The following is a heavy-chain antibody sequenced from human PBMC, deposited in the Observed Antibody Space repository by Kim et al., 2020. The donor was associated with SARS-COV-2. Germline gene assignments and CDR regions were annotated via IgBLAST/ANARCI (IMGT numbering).Heavy chain of an antibody. J-gene: IGHJ4*02. CDR2: TYYRSKWYN. Sequence: SQTLSLTCAISGDSVSSNSAAWNWIRQSPSRGLEWLGRTYYRSKWYNDYAVSVKSRITINPDTSKNQFSLQLNSVTPEDMAVYYCAIGYSSGWFGSYYFDYWGQGTLVTVSS. D-gene: IGHD6-19*01. CDR1: GDSVSSNSAA. V-gene: IGHV6-1*01. CDR3: AIGYSSGWFGSYYFDY.